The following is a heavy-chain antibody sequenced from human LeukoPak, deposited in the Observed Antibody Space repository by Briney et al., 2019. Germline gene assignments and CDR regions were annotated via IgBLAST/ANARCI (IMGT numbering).Heavy chain of an antibody. V-gene: IGHV4-59*11. Sequence: SETLSLTCTVSGGSIGTHYWSWIRQPPGQGLDYIGYIYYSGSTNYNPSLKSRVTMSVDTSKSQFSLNLNSVTAADTAVYYCARGVSSSWTYYFDYWGRGTLVTVSS. J-gene: IGHJ4*02. CDR2: IYYSGST. D-gene: IGHD6-13*01. CDR1: GGSIGTHY. CDR3: ARGVSSSWTYYFDY.